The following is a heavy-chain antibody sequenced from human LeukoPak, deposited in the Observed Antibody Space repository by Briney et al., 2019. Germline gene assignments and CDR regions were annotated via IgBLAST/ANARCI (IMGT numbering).Heavy chain of an antibody. CDR1: GFTFSSYW. D-gene: IGHD4-17*01. CDR3: TRDYWDYGDYFSDF. V-gene: IGHV3-7*01. Sequence: PGGSLRLSCAACGFTFSSYWMSWVRQAPGKGLEWVANIRQLGNEKYYVDSVKGRFTISRDNAKNSLYLQMNSLRAEDTAVYYCTRDYWDYGDYFSDFWGPGTQVTVSS. J-gene: IGHJ4*02. CDR2: IRQLGNEK.